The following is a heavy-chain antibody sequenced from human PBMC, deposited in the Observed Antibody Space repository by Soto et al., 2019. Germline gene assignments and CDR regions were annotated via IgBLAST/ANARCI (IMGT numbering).Heavy chain of an antibody. CDR1: GFTFSDYY. CDR2: ISSSSSYT. D-gene: IGHD3-22*01. V-gene: IGHV3-11*05. Sequence: GGSLRLSCAASGFTFSDYYMSWIRQAPGKGLEWVSCISSSSSYTNYADSVKGRFTISRDNAKNSLYLQMNSLRAEDTAVYYCARGGYYYDSSGYHSSKFDYWGQGTLVTVSS. J-gene: IGHJ4*02. CDR3: ARGGYYYDSSGYHSSKFDY.